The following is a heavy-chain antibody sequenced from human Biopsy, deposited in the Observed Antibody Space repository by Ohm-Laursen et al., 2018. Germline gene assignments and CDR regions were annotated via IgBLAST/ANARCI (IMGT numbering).Heavy chain of an antibody. CDR1: GGSISSFY. J-gene: IGHJ4*02. CDR2: ISDSGST. CDR3: ARRGSGGRSFDH. V-gene: IGHV4-59*08. D-gene: IGHD2-15*01. Sequence: TLSLTCAVSGGSISSFYWTWIRQPPGKGPEWIGDISDSGSTNYKPSLKSRVIISVDTSKNQFSLNLSFVTAADTAVYYCARRGSGGRSFDHWGQGTLVTVSS.